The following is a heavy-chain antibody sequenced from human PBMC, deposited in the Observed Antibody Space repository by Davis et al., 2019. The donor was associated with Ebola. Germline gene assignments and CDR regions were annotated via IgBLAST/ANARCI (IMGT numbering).Heavy chain of an antibody. D-gene: IGHD2-2*01. Sequence: GGSLRLSCAASGFTFDDYAMHWVRHAPGKGLEWVSGISWNSGSIGYADSVKGRFTISRDNAKNSLYLQMNSLRAEDTALYYCAKDYCSSTSCYGGYNWFDPWGQGTPVTVSS. CDR2: ISWNSGSI. CDR3: AKDYCSSTSCYGGYNWFDP. CDR1: GFTFDDYA. V-gene: IGHV3-9*01. J-gene: IGHJ5*02.